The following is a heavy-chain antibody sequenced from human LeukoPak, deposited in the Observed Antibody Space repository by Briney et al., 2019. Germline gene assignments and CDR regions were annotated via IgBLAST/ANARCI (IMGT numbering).Heavy chain of an antibody. J-gene: IGHJ2*01. CDR3: ARDDNCSGGSCYSDWYFDP. CDR2: ISSSSSTI. D-gene: IGHD2-15*01. Sequence: GGSLRLSCAASGHPVNSNYMGWVRPAPGKGLEWVSYISSSSSTIYYADSVKGRFTISRDNAKNSLYLQMNSLRDEDTAVYYCARDDNCSGGSCYSDWYFDPWGRGTLVTVSS. CDR1: GHPVNSNY. V-gene: IGHV3-48*02.